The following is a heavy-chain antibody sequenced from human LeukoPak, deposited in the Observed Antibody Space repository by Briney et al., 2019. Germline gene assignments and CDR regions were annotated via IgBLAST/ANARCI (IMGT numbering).Heavy chain of an antibody. V-gene: IGHV4-30-2*01. D-gene: IGHD6-19*01. CDR1: GGSISSGGYS. J-gene: IGHJ3*02. CDR2: IYHSGST. Sequence: SETLSLTCAVSGGSISSGGYSWSWIRQPPGKGLEWIGYIYHSGSTYYNPSLKSRVTISVDTSKNQFSLKLSSVTAADTAVYYCARPSRGSSGWYIGARDNDAFDIWGQGTMVTVSS. CDR3: ARPSRGSSGWYIGARDNDAFDI.